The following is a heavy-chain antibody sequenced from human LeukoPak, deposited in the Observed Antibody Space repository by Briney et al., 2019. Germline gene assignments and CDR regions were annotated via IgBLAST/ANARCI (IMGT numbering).Heavy chain of an antibody. CDR2: ISYDGSNK. CDR1: EFTFSSYA. J-gene: IGHJ6*02. V-gene: IGHV3-30-3*01. Sequence: GGSLRLSCAASEFTFSSYAMHWVRQAPGKGLEWVAVISYDGSNKYYAGSVKGRFTISRDNSKNTLYLQMNSLRAEDTAVYYCARDRVSDFWSGYYKDYYGMDVWGQGTTVTVSS. D-gene: IGHD3-3*01. CDR3: ARDRVSDFWSGYYKDYYGMDV.